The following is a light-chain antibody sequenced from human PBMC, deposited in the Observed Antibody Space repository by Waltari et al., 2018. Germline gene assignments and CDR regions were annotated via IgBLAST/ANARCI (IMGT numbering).Light chain of an antibody. Sequence: DIVLTQSPDSLAVSLGERANISCKSSQSVLYSSNSKNYLAWYQQKPGQPPKLLIYGAYTRAAGVPDRFSGSGSGTDFTLTISNLQAEDVAVYYCQQYYTTLLTFGGGTKVEIK. J-gene: IGKJ4*01. CDR1: QSVLYSSNSKNY. V-gene: IGKV4-1*01. CDR2: GAY. CDR3: QQYYTTLLT.